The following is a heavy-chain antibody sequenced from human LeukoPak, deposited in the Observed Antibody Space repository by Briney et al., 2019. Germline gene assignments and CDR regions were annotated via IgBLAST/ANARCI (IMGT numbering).Heavy chain of an antibody. CDR3: AKAFSSTSRGYYYYYYMDV. D-gene: IGHD2-2*01. CDR2: INNSGSTI. Sequence: GGSLRLSCAASGFTFSDYCMSWIRQAPGKGLEWVSYINNSGSTIYYADSVKGRFTISRDNAKNSLYLQMNSLRAEDTAVYYCAKAFSSTSRGYYYYYYMDVWGKGTTVTVSS. V-gene: IGHV3-11*01. J-gene: IGHJ6*03. CDR1: GFTFSDYC.